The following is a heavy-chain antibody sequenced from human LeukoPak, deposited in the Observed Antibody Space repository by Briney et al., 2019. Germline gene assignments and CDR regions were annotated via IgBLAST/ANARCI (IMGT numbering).Heavy chain of an antibody. CDR1: GFTFSNYW. Sequence: GGSLRLSCAVSGFTFSNYWMSWVRQTPGGGLEWVANINADESEKYYADSVKGRFTISRDNGKSSLYLQMNSLRADDTAVYYCVNNQARQRGYWGQGTRVTVSS. CDR3: VNNQARQRGY. CDR2: INADESEK. D-gene: IGHD1-14*01. J-gene: IGHJ4*02. V-gene: IGHV3-7*01.